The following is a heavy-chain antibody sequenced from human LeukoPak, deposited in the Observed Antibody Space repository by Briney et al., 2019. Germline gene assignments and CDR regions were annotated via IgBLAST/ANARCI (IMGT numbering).Heavy chain of an antibody. CDR2: ISSSNSYI. V-gene: IGHV3-21*01. CDR3: ARGLYATVTSDY. Sequence: PGGSLRLSCATSGFTFSSYSMNWVRQAPGKGLEWVSSISSSNSYIYYADSVKGRFTISRDNAKNSLYLQMNSLRAEDTAVYYCARGLYATVTSDYWGQGTLVTVSS. CDR1: GFTFSSYS. D-gene: IGHD4-17*01. J-gene: IGHJ4*02.